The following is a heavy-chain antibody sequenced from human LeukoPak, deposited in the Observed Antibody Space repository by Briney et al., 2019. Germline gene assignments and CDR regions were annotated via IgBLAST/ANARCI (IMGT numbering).Heavy chain of an antibody. J-gene: IGHJ5*02. D-gene: IGHD3-10*01. V-gene: IGHV3-30-3*01. CDR3: ARGGAPFLTGGTYGSGSYNP. CDR2: ISYDGSNK. Sequence: PGRSLRLSCAASGFTFSSYAMHWVRQAPGKGLEWVAVISYDGSNKYYADSVKGRFTISRDNSKNTLYLQMNSLRAEDTAVYYCARGGAPFLTGGTYGSGSYNPWGQGTLVTVSS. CDR1: GFTFSSYA.